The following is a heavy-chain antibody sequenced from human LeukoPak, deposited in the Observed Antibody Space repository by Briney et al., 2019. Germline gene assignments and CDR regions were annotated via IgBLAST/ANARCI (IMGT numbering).Heavy chain of an antibody. J-gene: IGHJ4*02. CDR3: AKHRTMVRGVIRGNFDY. V-gene: IGHV3-23*01. D-gene: IGHD3-10*01. CDR1: GFTFSSYG. Sequence: GGSLRLSCAASGFTFSSYGMSWVRQAPGKVLEWVSAISGSGGSTYYADSVKGRFTISRDNSKNTLYLQMNSLRAEDTAVYYCAKHRTMVRGVIRGNFDYWGQGTLVTVSS. CDR2: ISGSGGST.